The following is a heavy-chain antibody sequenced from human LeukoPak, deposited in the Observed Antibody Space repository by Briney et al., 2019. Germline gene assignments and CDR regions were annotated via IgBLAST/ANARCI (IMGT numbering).Heavy chain of an antibody. CDR2: IRYDGSNK. CDR3: ARDYYDSSGYPHFDY. CDR1: GFTFSSYG. D-gene: IGHD3-22*01. V-gene: IGHV3-30*02. Sequence: GGPLRLSCAASGFTFSSYGMHWVRQAPGKGLEWVAFIRYDGSNKYYADSVKGRFTISRDNSKNTLYLQMNSLRAEDTAVYYCARDYYDSSGYPHFDYWGQGTLVTVSS. J-gene: IGHJ4*02.